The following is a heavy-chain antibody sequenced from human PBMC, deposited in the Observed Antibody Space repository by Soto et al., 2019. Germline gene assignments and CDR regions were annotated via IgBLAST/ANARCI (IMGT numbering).Heavy chain of an antibody. V-gene: IGHV4-39*02. CDR3: AKEGGIAARPRQYGMDV. Sequence: PSETLSLTCTVSGGSISSSSYYWGWISQPPGKGLEWIGSIYYSGSTYYNPSLKSRVTISVDTSKNQFSLKLSSVTAADTAVYYCAKEGGIAARPRQYGMDVWGQGTTVTVSS. CDR2: IYYSGST. CDR1: GGSISSSSYY. D-gene: IGHD6-6*01. J-gene: IGHJ6*02.